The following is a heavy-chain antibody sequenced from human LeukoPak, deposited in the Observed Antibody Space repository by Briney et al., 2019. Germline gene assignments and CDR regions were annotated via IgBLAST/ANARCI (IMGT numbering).Heavy chain of an antibody. Sequence: GGSLRLSCAASGFNLRSYAMSWVRQAPGKGLEWVSGFSGSGAGTYYADSVKGRFTISRDNSRNTLYLQMNSLRAEDTAVYNCAKGDGDFDYWGQGTLVTVSS. D-gene: IGHD5-24*01. V-gene: IGHV3-23*01. CDR3: AKGDGDFDY. CDR1: GFNLRSYA. J-gene: IGHJ4*02. CDR2: FSGSGAGT.